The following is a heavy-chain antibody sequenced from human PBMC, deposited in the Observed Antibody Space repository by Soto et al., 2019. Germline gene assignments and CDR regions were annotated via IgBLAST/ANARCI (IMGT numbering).Heavy chain of an antibody. CDR2: ISSSSSTI. D-gene: IGHD3-10*01. V-gene: IGHV3-48*01. Sequence: EVQLVESGGGLVQPGGSLRLSCAASGFTCSGYSMNWVRQAPGKGLEWVSYISSSSSTIYYADSVKGRFTISRDNAKNSLYLQMNSLRAEDTAVYYCASHYYGSGSYYNWWYFDYWGQGTLVTVSS. CDR1: GFTCSGYS. J-gene: IGHJ4*02. CDR3: ASHYYGSGSYYNWWYFDY.